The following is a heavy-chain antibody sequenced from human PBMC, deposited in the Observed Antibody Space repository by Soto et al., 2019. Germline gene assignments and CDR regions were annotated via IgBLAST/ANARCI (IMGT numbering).Heavy chain of an antibody. CDR3: AREAVECDYYDGEHDAFAI. V-gene: IGHV1-18*01. D-gene: IGHD3-22*01. CDR1: GYTFTSYG. CDR2: ISAYNGNT. J-gene: IGHJ3*02. Sequence: GASVKVSCKASGYTFTSYGISWVRQAPGQGHEWMGWISAYNGNTDYAQKLQGRVTMTTDTSTSTAYMELRSLRSDDTAAYYCAREAVECDYYDGEHDAFAIGGQGTMVTVSS.